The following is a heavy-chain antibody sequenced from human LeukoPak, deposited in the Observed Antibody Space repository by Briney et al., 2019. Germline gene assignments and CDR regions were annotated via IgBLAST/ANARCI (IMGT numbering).Heavy chain of an antibody. V-gene: IGHV3-11*04. CDR2: ISSSGSTI. Sequence: GGSLRLSCAASGFTFSDYYMSWIRQAPGKGLEWVSYISSSGSTIYYADSVKGRFTISRDNAKNSLYLQMNSLRAEDTAVYYCASVPIEAVAGPWFDPWGQGTLVTVSS. CDR1: GFTFSDYY. J-gene: IGHJ5*02. D-gene: IGHD6-19*01. CDR3: ASVPIEAVAGPWFDP.